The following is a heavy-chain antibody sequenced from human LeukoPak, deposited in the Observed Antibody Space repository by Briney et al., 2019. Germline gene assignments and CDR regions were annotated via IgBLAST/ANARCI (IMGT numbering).Heavy chain of an antibody. V-gene: IGHV4-61*05. Sequence: PSETLSLTCTVSGGSISSSSYYWGWIRQPPGKGLEWIGYIYYSGSTSYNPSLKSRVTISVDTSKNQFSLKLSSVTAADTAVYYCARRTDTSGWYRDDYWGQGTLVTVSS. CDR3: ARRTDTSGWYRDDY. CDR1: GGSISSSSYY. J-gene: IGHJ4*02. CDR2: IYYSGST. D-gene: IGHD6-19*01.